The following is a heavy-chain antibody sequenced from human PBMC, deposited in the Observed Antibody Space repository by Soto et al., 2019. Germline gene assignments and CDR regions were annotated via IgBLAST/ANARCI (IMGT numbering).Heavy chain of an antibody. J-gene: IGHJ6*02. CDR1: GFSFSSAW. CDR2: IKSKTDGGTT. V-gene: IGHV3-15*02. CDR3: TAGVEVAATQDDLDV. D-gene: IGHD2-15*01. Sequence: EVQLVESGGALVKPGESLRLSCAASGFSFSSAWMSWVRQAPGKGLEWVGRIKSKTDGGTTDYAAPVKGRFTISRNDSKNKLYLQMNSLKTGDTAVYYCTAGVEVAATQDDLDVWGQGTTVTVSS.